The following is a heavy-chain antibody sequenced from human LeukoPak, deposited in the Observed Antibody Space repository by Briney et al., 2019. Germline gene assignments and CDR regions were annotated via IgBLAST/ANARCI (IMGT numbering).Heavy chain of an antibody. V-gene: IGHV1-8*01. D-gene: IGHD2-21*01. Sequence: ASVTVSYKASVYTFSDYDVNWVRQAPGQGLEWMGWMNPTSGDTGHAQKLQGRVTMTRSMSRNTAYMELSRLRSEDTAVYFCARVVMKAFYYYYMDVWGKGTTIIISS. CDR2: MNPTSGDT. CDR3: ARVVMKAFYYYYMDV. CDR1: VYTFSDYD. J-gene: IGHJ6*03.